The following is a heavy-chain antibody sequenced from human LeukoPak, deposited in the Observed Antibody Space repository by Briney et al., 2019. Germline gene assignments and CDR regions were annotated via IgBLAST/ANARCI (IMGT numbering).Heavy chain of an antibody. Sequence: GGSLRLSCAASGVTFSSYVMHWVRQAPGKGLEWVAVISYDGSKKYYADSVKGRFTISRDSSKNMLYLQMNSLRVEDTAVYYCAKGFSSGPWDACDIWGQGTMVTVSS. D-gene: IGHD3-22*01. J-gene: IGHJ3*02. V-gene: IGHV3-30*18. CDR2: ISYDGSKK. CDR1: GVTFSSYV. CDR3: AKGFSSGPWDACDI.